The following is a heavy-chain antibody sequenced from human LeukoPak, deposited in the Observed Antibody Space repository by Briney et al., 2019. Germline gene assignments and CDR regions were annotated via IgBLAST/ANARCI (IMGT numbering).Heavy chain of an antibody. V-gene: IGHV1-2*02. CDR2: SNPNSGDT. CDR1: GYTFTGYF. D-gene: IGHD5-12*01. Sequence: ASVKVSFKASGYTFTGYFIHWVRQAPGQGLEWMGWSNPNSGDTNYAQKFQGRVTMTRDTSISTAYMELSRVTSDDTAVYYCAREYSRYSGAYYDYWGQGTLVTVSS. J-gene: IGHJ4*02. CDR3: AREYSRYSGAYYDY.